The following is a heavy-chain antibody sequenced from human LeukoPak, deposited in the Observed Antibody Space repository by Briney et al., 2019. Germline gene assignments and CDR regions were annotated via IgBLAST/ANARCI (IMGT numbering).Heavy chain of an antibody. V-gene: IGHV3-7*01. D-gene: IGHD5-12*01. CDR1: GFTFSSYW. CDR2: IKQDGSEK. J-gene: IGHJ3*02. Sequence: PGGSLRLSCAASGFTFSSYWMSWVRQAPGKGLEWVANIKQDGSEKYYVDSVKGRFTISRGNAKNSLYLQMNSLRAEDTAVSYCARSRGYSGYDNAFDIWGQGTMVTVSS. CDR3: ARSRGYSGYDNAFDI.